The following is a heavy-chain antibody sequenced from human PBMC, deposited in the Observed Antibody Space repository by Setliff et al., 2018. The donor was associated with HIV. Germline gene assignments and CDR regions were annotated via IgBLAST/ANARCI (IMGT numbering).Heavy chain of an antibody. CDR1: GGTFSSYT. Sequence: SVKVSCKASGGTFSSYTISWVRQAPGQGLEWMGRIIPILGIANYAQKFQGRVTITADESTRTAYMELSRLRSDDTAVYYCARDYYDSSGYIFFPGLPDYWGQGTLVTVSS. D-gene: IGHD3-22*01. CDR2: IIPILGIA. CDR3: ARDYYDSSGYIFFPGLPDY. V-gene: IGHV1-69*04. J-gene: IGHJ4*02.